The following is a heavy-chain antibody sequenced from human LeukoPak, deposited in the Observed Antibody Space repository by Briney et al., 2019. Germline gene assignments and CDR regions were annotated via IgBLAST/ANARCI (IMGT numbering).Heavy chain of an antibody. V-gene: IGHV4-34*01. CDR3: ARGRDDYTDYNWFEP. CDR1: GGSFSGYF. D-gene: IGHD4-11*01. CDR2: INHSAYT. J-gene: IGHJ5*02. Sequence: SETLSLTCVVYGGSFSGYFWSWIRQPPEKGLEWIGGINHSAYTNYNPSLKSRVTISLDTSKTQFSLKLLSATAADTAVYYCARGRDDYTDYNWFEPWGQGTLVTVSS.